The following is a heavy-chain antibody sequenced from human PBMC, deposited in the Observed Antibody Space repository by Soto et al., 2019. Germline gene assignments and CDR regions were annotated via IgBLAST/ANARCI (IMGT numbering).Heavy chain of an antibody. CDR1: GYTFTSYA. J-gene: IGHJ6*01. V-gene: IGHV1-3*01. D-gene: IGHD5-12*01. Sequence: ASVKVSCKASGYTFTSYAMHWVRQAPGQRLEWMGWINAGNGNTKYSQKFQGRVTITRDTSASTAYMELSSLRSEDTAVYYCARAIVATINYYYYGMDFWGQGTTVTVYS. CDR3: ARAIVATINYYYYGMDF. CDR2: INAGNGNT.